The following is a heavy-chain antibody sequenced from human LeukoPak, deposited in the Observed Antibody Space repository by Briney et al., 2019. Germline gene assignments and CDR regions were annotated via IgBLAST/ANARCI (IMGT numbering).Heavy chain of an antibody. J-gene: IGHJ6*02. CDR2: IYYTGST. CDR1: GGSISGYY. CDR3: ARGGYMTTVTGMDV. Sequence: PSETLSLTCTVSGGSISGYYWSWIRQPPGKGLEWIGYIYYTGSTNYNPSLKSRVTISVDTSKNQFSLKLSSVTAADTAVYYCARGGYMTTVTGMDVWGQGTTVTVSS. D-gene: IGHD4-11*01. V-gene: IGHV4-59*01.